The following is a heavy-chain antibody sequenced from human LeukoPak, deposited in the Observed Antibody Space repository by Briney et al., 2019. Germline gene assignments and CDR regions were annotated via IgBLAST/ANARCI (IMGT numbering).Heavy chain of an antibody. J-gene: IGHJ4*02. V-gene: IGHV3-23*01. Sequence: PGGSLRLSCAASGFTFSSYAMSWVRQARGKGREWVSSISGSGGSTYYADSVKGRFTISRDNSKTTLYLQMNSLRAEDTAVYYCAKDPQYYYDSSGYSFDYWGQGTLVTVSS. D-gene: IGHD3-22*01. CDR1: GFTFSSYA. CDR2: ISGSGGST. CDR3: AKDPQYYYDSSGYSFDY.